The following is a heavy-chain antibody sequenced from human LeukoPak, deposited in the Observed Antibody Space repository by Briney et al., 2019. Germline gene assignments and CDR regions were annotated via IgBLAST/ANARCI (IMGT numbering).Heavy chain of an antibody. CDR3: ARESGSYDMWAFDI. J-gene: IGHJ3*02. V-gene: IGHV3-30-3*01. D-gene: IGHD1-26*01. CDR1: GFTFSSYA. CDR2: ISYDGSNK. Sequence: GGSLRLSCAASGFTFSSYAMHWVRQAPGKGLEWVAVISYDGSNKYYADSVKGRLTISRDNSKNTLYLQMNSLRAEDTAVYYCARESGSYDMWAFDIWGQGTMVTVSS.